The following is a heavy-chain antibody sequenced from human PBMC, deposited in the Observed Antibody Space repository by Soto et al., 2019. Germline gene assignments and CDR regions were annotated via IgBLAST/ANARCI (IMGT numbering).Heavy chain of an antibody. V-gene: IGHV3-7*01. CDR1: GITFSRCL. J-gene: IGHJ2*01. Sequence: GGSLRLSCAASGITFSRCLMSWVRQAPGKGLEWVASISQDGTDTDYVDSVKGRFAISRDNPKSSLYLQMNSLRADDTAVYYCARDPLSYGDYAQTYWYFDLWGRGTRVTVSS. CDR2: ISQDGTDT. CDR3: ARDPLSYGDYAQTYWYFDL. D-gene: IGHD4-17*01.